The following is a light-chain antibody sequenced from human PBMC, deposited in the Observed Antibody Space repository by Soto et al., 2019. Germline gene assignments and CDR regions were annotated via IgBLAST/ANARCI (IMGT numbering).Light chain of an antibody. CDR1: QSVSSSY. J-gene: IGKJ5*01. V-gene: IGKV3D-20*02. CDR2: GAS. Sequence: EIVLTQSPGTLSFSPGERATLSCRASQSVSSSYLAWYQQKPGQAPRLLIYGASSRATGIPDRFSGSGSGTDFTLTISRLEPEDSAVYYCQQRHMWPITFGQGTRLEIK. CDR3: QQRHMWPIT.